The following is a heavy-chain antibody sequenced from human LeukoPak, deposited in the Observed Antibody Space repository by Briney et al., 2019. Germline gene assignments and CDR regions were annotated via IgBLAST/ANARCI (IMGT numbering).Heavy chain of an antibody. V-gene: IGHV4-61*01. Sequence: SETLSLTCTVSGGSVSSGSYYWSWIRQPPGKGLEWIGYIYYSGSTNYNPSLKSRVTISVGTSKNQFSLKLSSVTAADTAVYYCAREGSGSSGYYFWGQGTLVTVSS. J-gene: IGHJ4*02. CDR1: GGSVSSGSYY. CDR2: IYYSGST. D-gene: IGHD3-22*01. CDR3: AREGSGSSGYYF.